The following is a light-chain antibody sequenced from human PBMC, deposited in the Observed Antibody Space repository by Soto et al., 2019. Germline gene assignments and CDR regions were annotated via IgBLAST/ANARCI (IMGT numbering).Light chain of an antibody. Sequence: ETMLTQSPGTLSLSPGERATLSCRASQSVTSSDLAWYQQKPGQAPRLLIYGSSIRATGIPDRFSGSGSETDFILSISRLEPEDFAVYYCQQYGSSLFTFGQGKRLEIK. CDR2: GSS. CDR1: QSVTSSD. CDR3: QQYGSSLFT. J-gene: IGKJ5*01. V-gene: IGKV3-20*01.